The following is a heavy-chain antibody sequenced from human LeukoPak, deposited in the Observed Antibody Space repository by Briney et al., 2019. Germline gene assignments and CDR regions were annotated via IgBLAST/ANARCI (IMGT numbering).Heavy chain of an antibody. D-gene: IGHD2-2*01. CDR2: IYYSGST. J-gene: IGHJ3*02. V-gene: IGHV4-31*03. Sequence: PSETLSLTCTVSGSSISSGGYYWSWIRQHPGKGLEWIGYIYYSGSTYYNPSLKSRVTISVDTSKNQFSLKLSSVTAADTAVYYCARDPAVPCSTSCPNDAFDIWGQGTMVTVSS. CDR3: ARDPAVPCSTSCPNDAFDI. CDR1: GSSISSGGYY.